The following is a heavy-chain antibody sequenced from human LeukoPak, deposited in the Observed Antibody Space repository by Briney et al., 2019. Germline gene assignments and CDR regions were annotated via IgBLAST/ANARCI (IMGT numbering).Heavy chain of an antibody. Sequence: GGSLRLSCAASGFTFSSYWMHWVRQAPGKGLVWVSRINSDGSSTNYADSVKGRFTISRDNAKNTLYLQMNSLRAEDTAVYYCARDRRATYYFDYWGQGTLVTVSS. CDR3: ARDRRATYYFDY. CDR2: INSDGSST. J-gene: IGHJ4*02. V-gene: IGHV3-74*01. D-gene: IGHD1-1*01. CDR1: GFTFSSYW.